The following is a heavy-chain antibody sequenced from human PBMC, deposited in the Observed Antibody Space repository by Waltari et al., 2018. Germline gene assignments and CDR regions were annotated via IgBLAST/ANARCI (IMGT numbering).Heavy chain of an antibody. J-gene: IGHJ6*01. D-gene: IGHD4-17*01. CDR2: ISSNNHYI. V-gene: IGHV3-21*06. CDR3: ERDLDYGDYYGLDL. Sequence: EMQLVESGGGLVKPGGSLRLSCSASGFDFSSCTMNWVRQAPGEGMELVSSISSNNHYISYAASVKGRFTVSRDNTKNSLYLQMNSLRAEDTALYYCERDLDYGDYYGLDLWGQGTTGTVSS. CDR1: GFDFSSCT.